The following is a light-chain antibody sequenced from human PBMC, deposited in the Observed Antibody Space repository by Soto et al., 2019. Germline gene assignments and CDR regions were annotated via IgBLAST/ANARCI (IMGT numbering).Light chain of an antibody. V-gene: IGKV1-5*03. CDR3: QQYNSYVT. J-gene: IGKJ4*01. CDR1: QSISSW. Sequence: DIQMTQSPSTLSASVGDRVTITCRASQSISSWLAWYQQKPGKAPKLLIYKASSLESGVPSRFSGSGSGTEFTLTISSLQPDDFATYYCQQYNSYVTVGGGTKVETK. CDR2: KAS.